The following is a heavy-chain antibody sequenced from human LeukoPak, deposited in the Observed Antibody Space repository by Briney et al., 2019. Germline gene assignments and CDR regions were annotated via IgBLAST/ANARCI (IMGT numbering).Heavy chain of an antibody. J-gene: IGHJ4*02. V-gene: IGHV1-24*01. Sequence: ASVKVSCKVSGYTLTELSMHWVRQAPGKGLEWMRGFDPEDGETIYAQKFQGRVTMTEDTSTDTAYMELSSLRSEDTAVYYCATFSDYGDYHFAYWGQGTLVTVSS. D-gene: IGHD4-17*01. CDR1: GYTLTELS. CDR3: ATFSDYGDYHFAY. CDR2: FDPEDGET.